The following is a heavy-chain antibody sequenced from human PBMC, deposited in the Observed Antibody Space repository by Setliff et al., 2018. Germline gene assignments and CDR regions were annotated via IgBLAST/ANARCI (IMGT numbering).Heavy chain of an antibody. Sequence: ASVKVSCKDSGYTFSTYGISWVRQAPGQGLEWMGWISAYNGNTNYAQRFQGRVTMTTDTSTSTAYMELRSLRSDDTAVYYCARDTEGRYNFWSGYYEDYYYYDMDVWGQGTTVTVSS. J-gene: IGHJ6*02. CDR2: ISAYNGNT. D-gene: IGHD3-3*01. V-gene: IGHV1-18*01. CDR1: GYTFSTYG. CDR3: ARDTEGRYNFWSGYYEDYYYYDMDV.